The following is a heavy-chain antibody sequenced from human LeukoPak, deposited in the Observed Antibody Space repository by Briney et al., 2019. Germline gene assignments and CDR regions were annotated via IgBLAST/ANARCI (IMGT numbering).Heavy chain of an antibody. Sequence: ASVKVSCKASGYTFTSCDINWVRQATGQGLEWMGWMNPNSGNTGYAQKFQGRVTITRNTSISTAYMELSSLRSEDTAVYYCARVAIVVVPAARGAFDIWGQGTMVTVSS. J-gene: IGHJ3*02. CDR2: MNPNSGNT. CDR1: GYTFTSCD. D-gene: IGHD2-2*01. CDR3: ARVAIVVVPAARGAFDI. V-gene: IGHV1-8*03.